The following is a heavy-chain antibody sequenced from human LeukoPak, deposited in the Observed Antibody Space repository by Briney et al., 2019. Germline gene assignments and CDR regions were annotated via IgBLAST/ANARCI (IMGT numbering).Heavy chain of an antibody. D-gene: IGHD6-19*01. J-gene: IGHJ6*02. Sequence: GGSLRLSCAASGFTFSSYAMSWVRQAPGKGLEWVSAISGSGGSTYYADSVKGRFTISRDNSKNTLYLQMDSLRAEDTAVYYCAKEVGSSGWYGYYYYYYGMDVWGQGTTATVSS. CDR2: ISGSGGST. CDR3: AKEVGSSGWYGYYYYYYGMDV. CDR1: GFTFSSYA. V-gene: IGHV3-23*01.